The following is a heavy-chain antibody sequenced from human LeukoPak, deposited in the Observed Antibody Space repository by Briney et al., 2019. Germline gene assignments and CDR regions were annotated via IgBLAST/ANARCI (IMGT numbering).Heavy chain of an antibody. CDR3: ARDVTPYGDYGYYFDY. J-gene: IGHJ4*02. Sequence: GGSLRLSCAGSGFPFSIYGMNWVRQAPGKGLEWVSGISPGGGPTYYADSVKGRFTISRDDSKNTLYLQMNSLRTEDTAVHYCARDVTPYGDYGYYFDYWGQGTLVTVSS. V-gene: IGHV3-23*01. CDR2: ISPGGGPT. D-gene: IGHD4-17*01. CDR1: GFPFSIYG.